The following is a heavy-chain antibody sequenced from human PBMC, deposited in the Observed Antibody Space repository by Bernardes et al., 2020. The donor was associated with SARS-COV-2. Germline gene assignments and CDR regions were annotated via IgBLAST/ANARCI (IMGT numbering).Heavy chain of an antibody. V-gene: IGHV1-18*01. Sequence: ASVKVSCKASGYTFTSYGINWVRQAPGQGLEWMGWISTYNGNTNYAQKFHGRVIMTTDTSTSTAYMELRSLRPDDTAVFYCARSGYYYDSSGHSPIDSWGQGTLVTVSS. CDR1: GYTFTSYG. J-gene: IGHJ4*02. CDR2: ISTYNGNT. CDR3: ARSGYYYDSSGHSPIDS. D-gene: IGHD3-22*01.